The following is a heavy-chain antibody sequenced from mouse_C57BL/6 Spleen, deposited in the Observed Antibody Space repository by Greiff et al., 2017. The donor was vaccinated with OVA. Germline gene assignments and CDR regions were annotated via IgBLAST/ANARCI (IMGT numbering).Heavy chain of an antibody. V-gene: IGHV1-52*01. CDR2: IDPSDSET. D-gene: IGHD2-2*01. CDR3: AREGYLYAMDY. Sequence: VQLQQSGAELVRPGSSVKLSCKASGYTFTSYWMHWVKQRPIQGLEWIGNIDPSDSETHYNQKFKDKATLTVDKSSSTAYMQLSSLTSEDSAVYYCAREGYLYAMDYWGQGTSVTVSS. J-gene: IGHJ4*01. CDR1: GYTFTSYW.